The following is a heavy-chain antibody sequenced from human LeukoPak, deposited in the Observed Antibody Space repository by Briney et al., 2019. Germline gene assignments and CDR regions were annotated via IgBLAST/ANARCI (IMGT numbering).Heavy chain of an antibody. CDR2: LYHSGTT. J-gene: IGHJ6*03. D-gene: IGHD3-3*01. CDR3: ARVKIKGGITIFKEYHYMDV. Sequence: SETLSLTCTLSGGSITSSAFYWTWVRQSPGTGLQWITTLYHSGTTYYNPSLKSRVTTSVDASKNQFSLKLRSVTAADTAVYYCARVKIKGGITIFKEYHYMDVWGKGTTVTVSS. V-gene: IGHV4-39*07. CDR1: GGSITSSAFY.